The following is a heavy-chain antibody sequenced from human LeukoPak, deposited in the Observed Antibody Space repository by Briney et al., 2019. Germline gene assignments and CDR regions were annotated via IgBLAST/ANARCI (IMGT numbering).Heavy chain of an antibody. D-gene: IGHD5-18*01. Sequence: GGSLRLSCAASGFTFSSYWMSWVRQAPGKGLEWVAFIRYDGSNKYYADSVKGRFTISRDNSKNTLYLQMNSLRAEDTAVYYCAKEDTAMVTLAADYWGQGTLVTVSS. V-gene: IGHV3-30*02. CDR1: GFTFSSYW. J-gene: IGHJ4*02. CDR3: AKEDTAMVTLAADY. CDR2: IRYDGSNK.